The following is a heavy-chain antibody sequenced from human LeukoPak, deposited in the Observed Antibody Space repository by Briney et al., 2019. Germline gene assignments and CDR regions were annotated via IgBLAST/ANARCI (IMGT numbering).Heavy chain of an antibody. CDR3: ARDLYGYSYGYHY. D-gene: IGHD5-18*01. J-gene: IGHJ4*02. CDR1: GYTFTGYY. V-gene: IGHV1-2*02. Sequence: ASVKVSCKASGYTFTGYYMHWVRQAPGQGLEWMGWINPNSGGTNYAQKFQGRVTMTKDTSTSTAYMELRSLRSDDTAVYYCARDLYGYSYGYHYWGQGTLVTVSS. CDR2: INPNSGGT.